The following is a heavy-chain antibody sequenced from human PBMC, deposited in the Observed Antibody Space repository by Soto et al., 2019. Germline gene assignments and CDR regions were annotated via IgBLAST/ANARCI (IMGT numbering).Heavy chain of an antibody. CDR1: GSTFSNYA. V-gene: IGHV1-69*12. D-gene: IGHD6-19*01. Sequence: QVQLVQSGAEVKKPGSSVKVSCKASGSTFSNYAFSWVRQAPGQGLEWLGGIMPIFGRADYAQKFRGRGPITAEXPXTXAXXGLSSLTSAATAVYYSASWLQEAGISGSYYYGVDVWGQGTTGSVSS. J-gene: IGHJ6*01. CDR2: IMPIFGRA. CDR3: ASWLQEAGISGSYYYGVDV.